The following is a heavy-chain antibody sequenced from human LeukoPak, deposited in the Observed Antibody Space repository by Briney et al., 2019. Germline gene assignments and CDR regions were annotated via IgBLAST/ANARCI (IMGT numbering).Heavy chain of an antibody. V-gene: IGHV4-39*01. J-gene: IGHJ3*02. CDR3: ARRDYYGDYGAFDI. D-gene: IGHD4-17*01. CDR2: IYYSGST. Sequence: SATLSLTCTVSGGSISSSSYYWGWIRQPPGKGLEWIGSIYYSGSTYYNPSLKSRVTISVDTSKNQFSLKLSSVTAADTAVYYCARRDYYGDYGAFDIWGQGTMVTVSS. CDR1: GGSISSSSYY.